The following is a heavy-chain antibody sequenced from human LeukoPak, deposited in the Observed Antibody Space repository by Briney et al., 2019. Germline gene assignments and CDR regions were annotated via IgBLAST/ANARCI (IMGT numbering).Heavy chain of an antibody. CDR1: GFTFSSYW. CDR3: VRDIATTPVY. CDR2: IVSDGSSA. Sequence: GGSLSLSCAASGFTFSSYWTHWVRQAPGKGLVWVSRIVSDGSSATYADSVRGRFTVSRDNAKSTLFLQMNSLTPEDTAVYYCVRDIATTPVYWGQGALVTVSS. D-gene: IGHD2-15*01. V-gene: IGHV3-74*01. J-gene: IGHJ4*02.